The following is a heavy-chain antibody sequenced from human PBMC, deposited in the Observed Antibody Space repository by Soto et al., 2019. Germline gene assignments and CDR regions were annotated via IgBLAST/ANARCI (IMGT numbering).Heavy chain of an antibody. CDR1: GYSFTSYW. J-gene: IGHJ6*02. CDR3: ARGGWSNYYYYGMDV. D-gene: IGHD6-19*01. V-gene: IGHV5-51*01. Sequence: GESLKISCKGSGYSFTSYWIGWVRQMPGKGLEWMGIIYPGDSDTRYSPSFQGQVTISADKSISTACLQWSSLKASDTAMYYCARGGWSNYYYYGMDVWGQGTTVTVSS. CDR2: IYPGDSDT.